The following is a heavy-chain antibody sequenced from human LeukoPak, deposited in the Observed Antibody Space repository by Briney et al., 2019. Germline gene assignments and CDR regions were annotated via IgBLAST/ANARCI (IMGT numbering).Heavy chain of an antibody. CDR1: GFTFSSYA. Sequence: PGRSLRLSCAASGFTFSSYALHWVRQAPGKGLEWVAVISYDGNKKYYVDSVKGRFTISRDNSESTLYLQMNSLRAEDTALYYCARDDYTSSWYLDYWGQGTLVTVSS. D-gene: IGHD6-13*01. CDR2: ISYDGNKK. CDR3: ARDDYTSSWYLDY. V-gene: IGHV3-30-3*01. J-gene: IGHJ4*02.